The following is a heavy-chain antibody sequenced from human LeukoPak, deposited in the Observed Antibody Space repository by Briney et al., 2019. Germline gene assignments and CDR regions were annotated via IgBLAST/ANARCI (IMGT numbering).Heavy chain of an antibody. J-gene: IGHJ4*02. CDR3: AKDSIATRLMVVTNFDY. CDR1: GFTFSSYA. CDR2: ISGSGGST. D-gene: IGHD4/OR15-4a*01. Sequence: PGGSMRLSCAASGFTFSSYAMSWVRQAPGKGLEWVSAISGSGGSTYYADSVKGRFTISRDNSKNTLYLQMNSLRAEDTAVYYCAKDSIATRLMVVTNFDYWGQGTLVTVSS. V-gene: IGHV3-23*01.